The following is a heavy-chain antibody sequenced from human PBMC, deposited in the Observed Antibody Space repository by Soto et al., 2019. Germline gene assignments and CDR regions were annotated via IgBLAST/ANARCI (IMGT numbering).Heavy chain of an antibody. J-gene: IGHJ5*02. CDR3: ARGAVLRFLEWLSSGVWFDP. CDR1: GGTFSSYA. D-gene: IGHD3-3*01. Sequence: GASVKVSCKASGGTFSSYAISWVRQAPGQGLEWMGGIIPIFGTANYAQKFQGRVTITADKSTSTAYMELSSLRSEDTAVYYCARGAVLRFLEWLSSGVWFDPRGQGTLVTVSS. CDR2: IIPIFGTA. V-gene: IGHV1-69*06.